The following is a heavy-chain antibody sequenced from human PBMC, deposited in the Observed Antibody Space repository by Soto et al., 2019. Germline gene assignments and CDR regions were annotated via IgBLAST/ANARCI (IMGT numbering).Heavy chain of an antibody. Sequence: QVQLVQSGAEVKKPGSSVKVSCKASGGTFSNYAISWVRQAPGQGLEWMGGIITISGTANYAQKFQGRVTITAGESKSTAYMELSSLRSEDTAVYYCARSQGSSTSLEIYYYYYYGMDVWGQGTTVTVSS. J-gene: IGHJ6*02. CDR1: GGTFSNYA. V-gene: IGHV1-69*01. CDR3: ARSQGSSTSLEIYYYYYYGMDV. CDR2: IITISGTA. D-gene: IGHD2-2*01.